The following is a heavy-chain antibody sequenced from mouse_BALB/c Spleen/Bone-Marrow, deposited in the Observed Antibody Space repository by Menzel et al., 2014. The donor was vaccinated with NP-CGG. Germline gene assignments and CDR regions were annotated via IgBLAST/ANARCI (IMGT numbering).Heavy chain of an antibody. CDR3: ARQGYYGYCAY. J-gene: IGHJ3*01. D-gene: IGHD1-2*01. CDR1: GFDFSRYW. Sequence: EVKLMESGGGLVQPGGSLKLSCAASGFDFSRYWMSWVRQAPGKGLEWIGEINPDSSTINYTPSLKDKFIISRDNAKNTLHLQMSKVRSEDTALYYCARQGYYGYCAYWGQGTLVTVSA. V-gene: IGHV4-1*02. CDR2: INPDSSTI.